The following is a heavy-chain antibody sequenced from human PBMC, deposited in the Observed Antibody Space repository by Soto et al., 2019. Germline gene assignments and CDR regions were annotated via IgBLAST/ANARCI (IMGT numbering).Heavy chain of an antibody. CDR1: GFTVSNNY. CDR2: IYSGGST. Sequence: EVQLVESGGGLIQPGGSLRLSCAASGFTVSNNYMRWVRQAPGKGLEWVSLIYSGGSTHYADSVKGRFTISRDNSKNTLYLQMNSLRVEDTAVYYCGRDPPGIAASGGGGWGQGTLVTVSS. V-gene: IGHV3-53*01. CDR3: GRDPPGIAASGGGG. D-gene: IGHD6-13*01. J-gene: IGHJ4*01.